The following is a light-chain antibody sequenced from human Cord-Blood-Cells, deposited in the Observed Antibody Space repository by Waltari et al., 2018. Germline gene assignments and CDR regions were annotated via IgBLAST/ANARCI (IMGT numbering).Light chain of an antibody. CDR2: WAS. Sequence: DIVMTQSPDPLPVSLGERATINCQPRQMVLYSSNNKNYLAWYQQKPGQPPKLLIYWASTRESGVPDRFSGSGSGTDFTLTISSLQAEDVAVYYCQQYYSTPPYTFGQGTKLEIK. CDR3: QQYYSTPPYT. J-gene: IGKJ2*01. CDR1: QMVLYSSNNKNY. V-gene: IGKV4-1*01.